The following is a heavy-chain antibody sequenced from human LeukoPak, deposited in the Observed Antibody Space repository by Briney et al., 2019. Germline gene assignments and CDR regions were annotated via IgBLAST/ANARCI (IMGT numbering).Heavy chain of an antibody. D-gene: IGHD3-10*01. J-gene: IGHJ4*02. V-gene: IGHV1-2*02. CDR2: INPNSGDT. CDR1: GYTFTGYY. CDR3: ARATLRITMVRGVITLDY. Sequence: ASVKVSCKASGYTFTGYYMHWVRQPPGQGLECRGGINPNSGDTNYAQKFQGRVTMTRDTSISTAYMELSRLRSDDTAVYYCARATLRITMVRGVITLDYWGQGTLVTVSS.